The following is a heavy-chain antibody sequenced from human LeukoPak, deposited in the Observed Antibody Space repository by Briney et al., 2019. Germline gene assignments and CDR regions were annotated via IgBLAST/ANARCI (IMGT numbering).Heavy chain of an antibody. CDR2: IDKSWSS. CDR3: AREVVWSHGDYGRRDAMGV. D-gene: IGHD4-17*01. CDR1: GDSIGDYY. J-gene: IGHJ6*02. V-gene: IGHV4-4*08. Sequence: SETLSLTCAVSGDSIGDYYWSWVRQPPGKGLEWIGYIDKSWSSSYNPSLNSRVTMSVDASKNQFPLMLTSVPSADTAVYYCAREVVWSHGDYGRRDAMGVWGQGTTVIVSS.